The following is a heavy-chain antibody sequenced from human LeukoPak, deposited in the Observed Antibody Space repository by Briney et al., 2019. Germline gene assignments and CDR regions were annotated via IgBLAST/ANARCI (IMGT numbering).Heavy chain of an antibody. J-gene: IGHJ3*02. CDR2: INWNGGST. Sequence: GGSLRLSCAASGFTFDDYGMSWVRQAPGKGLEWVSGINWNGGSTGYADSVKGRFTISRDNSKNTLYLRMNSLRAEDTAVYYCARGGSPDAFDIWGQGTMVTVSS. CDR3: ARGGSPDAFDI. CDR1: GFTFDDYG. V-gene: IGHV3-20*04.